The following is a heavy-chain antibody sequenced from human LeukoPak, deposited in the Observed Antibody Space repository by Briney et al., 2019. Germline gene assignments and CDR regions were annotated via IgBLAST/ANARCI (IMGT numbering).Heavy chain of an antibody. CDR2: ISYDGSNK. Sequence: GGSLRLSCAAPGSTFSSYAMHWVRQAPGKGLEWVAVISYDGSNKYYADSVKGRFTISRDNSKNTLYLQMNSLRAEDTAVYYCASGRIAAVNYYYYYGMDVWGQGTTVTVSS. V-gene: IGHV3-30-3*01. D-gene: IGHD6-13*01. CDR3: ASGRIAAVNYYYYYGMDV. J-gene: IGHJ6*02. CDR1: GSTFSSYA.